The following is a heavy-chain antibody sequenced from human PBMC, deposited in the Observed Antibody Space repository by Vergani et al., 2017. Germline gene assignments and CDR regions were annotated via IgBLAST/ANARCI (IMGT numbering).Heavy chain of an antibody. CDR1: GYTFTGYY. CDR2: INPNSGGT. Sequence: QVQLVQSGAEVKKPGASVKVSCKASGYTFTGYYMHWVRQAPGQGLEWMGWINPNSGGTNYAQKFQGRVTMTRDTSISTAYMELSRLSSDDTAVYYCARARYCSSTSCSYFDYWGQGTLVTVSS. CDR3: ARARYCSSTSCSYFDY. V-gene: IGHV1-2*02. D-gene: IGHD2-2*01. J-gene: IGHJ4*02.